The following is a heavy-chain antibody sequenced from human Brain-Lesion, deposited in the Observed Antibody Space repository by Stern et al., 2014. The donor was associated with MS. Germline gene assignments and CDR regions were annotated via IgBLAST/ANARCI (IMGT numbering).Heavy chain of an antibody. CDR1: GGSISSGDNY. CDR2: IHYSGGT. CDR3: ARVPDYGDAFFDY. D-gene: IGHD4-17*01. Sequence: QVQLQESGPGLVKPSQTLSLTRTVSGGSISSGDNYWSWIRQPPGKGPEWIGYIHYSGGTYFNPSLKSRATISADTSKNQFSLKLNSMTAADTAVYYCARVPDYGDAFFDYWGQGILVTVSS. J-gene: IGHJ4*02. V-gene: IGHV4-30-4*01.